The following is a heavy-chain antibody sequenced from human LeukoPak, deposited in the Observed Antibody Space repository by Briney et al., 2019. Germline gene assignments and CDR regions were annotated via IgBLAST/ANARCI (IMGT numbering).Heavy chain of an antibody. Sequence: PSETLSLTCAVYGGSFSGYYWSWIRQSPGKGLEWIGETSHSGSTNYNPSLKSRVTISVDASKNQFSLKLRSVTAADTAVYYCARLTWELPPGGLYYSYYMDLWAKGPRSPSL. J-gene: IGHJ6*03. D-gene: IGHD1-26*01. CDR2: TSHSGST. CDR1: GGSFSGYY. CDR3: ARLTWELPPGGLYYSYYMDL. V-gene: IGHV4-34*01.